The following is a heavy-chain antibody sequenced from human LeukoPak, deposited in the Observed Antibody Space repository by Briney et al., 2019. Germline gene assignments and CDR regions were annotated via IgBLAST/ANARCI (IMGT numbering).Heavy chain of an antibody. CDR3: ARDVRRGASIAAAGI. J-gene: IGHJ4*02. Sequence: ASVKVSCKASGYTFTSYGISWVRQAPRQGLEWMGWISAYNGNTNYAQKLQGRVTMTTDTSTSTAYMELRSLRSDDTAVYYCARDVRRGASIAAAGIWGQGTLVTVSS. CDR1: GYTFTSYG. D-gene: IGHD6-13*01. CDR2: ISAYNGNT. V-gene: IGHV1-18*01.